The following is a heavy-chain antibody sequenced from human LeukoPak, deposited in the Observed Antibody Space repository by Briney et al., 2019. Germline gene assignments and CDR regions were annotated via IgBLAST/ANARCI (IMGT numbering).Heavy chain of an antibody. Sequence: GRPLRLSCVLSTFSPAAFSTRWVSQRPRGGGEWVSYISGDGSTTYYADTVKGRFTISRDNSKSSLYLQMNSLRTEDTALYYCAKAPTPTGFYMHYWGQGTLVTVSS. J-gene: IGHJ4*02. CDR2: ISGDGSTT. CDR3: AKAPTPTGFYMHY. V-gene: IGHV3-43*02. CDR1: TFSPAAFS. D-gene: IGHD3-9*01.